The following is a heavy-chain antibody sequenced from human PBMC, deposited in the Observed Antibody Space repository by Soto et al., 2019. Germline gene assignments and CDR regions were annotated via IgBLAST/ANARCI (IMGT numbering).Heavy chain of an antibody. CDR3: ARDFYGSTTSAYYYYGMDV. Sequence: SETLSLTYTVSGGSISSYYWSWIRQPAGKGLELIGRIYASGSTNYNPSLKSRVSMSVDTSKNQFSLELTSVTAADTAVYYCARDFYGSTTSAYYYYGMDVWGQGTTVTVSS. CDR2: IYASGST. J-gene: IGHJ6*02. CDR1: GGSISSYY. V-gene: IGHV4-4*07. D-gene: IGHD2-2*01.